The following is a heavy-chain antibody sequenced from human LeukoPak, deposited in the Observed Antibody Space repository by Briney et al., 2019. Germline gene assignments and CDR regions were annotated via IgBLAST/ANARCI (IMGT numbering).Heavy chain of an antibody. J-gene: IGHJ5*02. Sequence: GGSLRLSCAASGFTFSSYAMSWVRQAPGKGLEWVSAISGSGGSTYYADSVKGRFTISRDNAKNTLYLQMNSLRAEDTAVYYCARFSVDTAMRGAWGQGTLVTVSS. CDR1: GFTFSSYA. CDR3: ARFSVDTAMRGA. CDR2: ISGSGGST. D-gene: IGHD5-18*01. V-gene: IGHV3-23*01.